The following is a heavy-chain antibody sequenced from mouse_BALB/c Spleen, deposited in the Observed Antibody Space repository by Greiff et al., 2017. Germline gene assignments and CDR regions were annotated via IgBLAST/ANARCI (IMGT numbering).Heavy chain of an antibody. J-gene: IGHJ4*01. CDR2: ISSGGSYT. D-gene: IGHD2-4*01. CDR1: GFTFSSYG. Sequence: EVKLMESGGDLVKPGGSLKLSCAASGFTFSSYGMSWVRQTPDKRLEWDATISSGGSYTYYPDSVKGRFTISRDNAKNTLYLQMSSLKSEDTAMYYCARRITTGMDYWGQGTSVTVSS. CDR3: ARRITTGMDY. V-gene: IGHV5-6*02.